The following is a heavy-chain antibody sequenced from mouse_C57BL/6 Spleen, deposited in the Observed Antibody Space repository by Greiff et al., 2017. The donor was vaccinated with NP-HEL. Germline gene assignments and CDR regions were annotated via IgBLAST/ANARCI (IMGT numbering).Heavy chain of an antibody. V-gene: IGHV1-54*01. CDR1: GYAFTNYL. Sequence: VKLQESGAELVRPGTSVKVSCKASGYAFTNYLIEWVKQRPGQGLEWIGVINPGSGGTNYNEKFKGKATLTADKSSSTAYMQLSSLTSEDSAVYFCASYYYGSSLLFAYWGQGTLVTVSA. D-gene: IGHD1-1*01. CDR3: ASYYYGSSLLFAY. J-gene: IGHJ3*01. CDR2: INPGSGGT.